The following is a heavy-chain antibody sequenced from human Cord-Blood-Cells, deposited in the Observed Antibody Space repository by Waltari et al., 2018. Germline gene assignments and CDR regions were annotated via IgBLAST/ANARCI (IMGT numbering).Heavy chain of an antibody. J-gene: IGHJ4*02. CDR2: ISGSGGST. CDR3: AKDTDYGYRQFDY. V-gene: IGHV3-23*01. D-gene: IGHD5-18*01. Sequence: EVQLLESGGGLVQPGGSLRLSCAASGFTFSSYAMRWVRQAPGKGLEWVSAISGSGGSTYYADSVKGRFTISRDNSKNTLYLQMNSLRAEDTAVYYCAKDTDYGYRQFDYWGQGTLVTVSS. CDR1: GFTFSSYA.